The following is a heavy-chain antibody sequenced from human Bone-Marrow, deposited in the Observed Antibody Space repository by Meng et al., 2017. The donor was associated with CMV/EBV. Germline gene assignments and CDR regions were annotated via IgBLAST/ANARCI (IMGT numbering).Heavy chain of an antibody. Sequence: SVKVSCKASGFTFTSSAVQWVRQARGQRLEWIGWIVVGSGNTNYAQKFQERVTITRDMSTSTAYMELSSLRSEDTAVYYCAADSISNEYGMDVWGQGTTVTVYS. J-gene: IGHJ6*02. CDR1: GFTFTSSA. CDR2: IVVGSGNT. V-gene: IGHV1-58*01. D-gene: IGHD1-14*01. CDR3: AADSISNEYGMDV.